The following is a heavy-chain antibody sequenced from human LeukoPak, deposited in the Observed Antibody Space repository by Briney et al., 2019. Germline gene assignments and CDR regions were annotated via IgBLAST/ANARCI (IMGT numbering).Heavy chain of an antibody. D-gene: IGHD1-26*01. CDR2: IKQDGSEK. CDR1: GFTFSSYW. J-gene: IGHJ4*02. CDR3: ARGIGATSFY. V-gene: IGHV3-7*01. Sequence: GGSLRLSCGASGFTFSSYWMSWVRQAPGKGLEWVANIKQDGSEKNCVDSVKGRFTISRDNAKNSLYLQMNYLRAEDTAVYYCARGIGATSFYWGQGILVTVSS.